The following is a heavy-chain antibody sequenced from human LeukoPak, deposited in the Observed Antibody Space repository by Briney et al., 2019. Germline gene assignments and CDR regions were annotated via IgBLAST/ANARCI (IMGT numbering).Heavy chain of an antibody. V-gene: IGHV3-30-3*01. CDR1: GFTFSSYA. D-gene: IGHD1-7*01. J-gene: IGHJ4*02. CDR2: ISYDGSNK. Sequence: GGSLRLSCAASGFTFSSYAMHWVRQAPGKGLEWVAVISYDGSNKYYADSVKGRFTISRDNSKNTLYLQMNSLRAEDTAVYYCARDFAMNNNWNYVSGFDYWGQGTLVTVSS. CDR3: ARDFAMNNNWNYVSGFDY.